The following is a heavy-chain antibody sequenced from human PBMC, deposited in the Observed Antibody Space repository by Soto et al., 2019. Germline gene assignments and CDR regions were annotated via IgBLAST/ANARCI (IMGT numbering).Heavy chain of an antibody. J-gene: IGHJ4*02. V-gene: IGHV4-31*03. D-gene: IGHD2-2*01. CDR1: GGSITSSGYY. CDR2: TSNSGST. Sequence: QVQLQESGPGLVKPSQTLSLTCTVSGGSITSSGYYWSWIRQHPGEGLEWIGFTSNSGSTSYNPSLKSRVTIAVDTSSNPFSLNLKSVTAADTAVYYCARGGGSTKVDYWGQGTLVTVSS. CDR3: ARGGGSTKVDY.